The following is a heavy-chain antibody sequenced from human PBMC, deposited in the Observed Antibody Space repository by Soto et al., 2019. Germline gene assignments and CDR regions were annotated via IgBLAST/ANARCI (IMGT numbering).Heavy chain of an antibody. D-gene: IGHD4-17*01. V-gene: IGHV3-23*01. CDR3: AKDTVTTSSFDY. J-gene: IGHJ4*02. CDR2: INGGGGST. Sequence: EVQLLESGGGLVQPGGSLRLSCAASGFTFSSYAMSWVRQAPGKGLEWVSAINGGGGSTYYADSGKGRFTIYTDNSKTMLYLQMNSLSAADTAVYYCAKDTVTTSSFDYWGQGTLVTVSS. CDR1: GFTFSSYA.